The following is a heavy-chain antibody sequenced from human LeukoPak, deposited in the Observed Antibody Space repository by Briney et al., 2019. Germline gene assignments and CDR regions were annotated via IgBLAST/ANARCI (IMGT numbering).Heavy chain of an antibody. CDR1: GGTFINSA. CDR2: IIPILGIA. CDR3: ARVGDHDAFDI. V-gene: IGHV1-69*04. J-gene: IGHJ3*02. Sequence: SVKVSCKASGGTFINSAISWVRQAPGQGLEWTGRIIPILGIANYAQKFQGRVTITADKSTSTAYMELSSLRSEDTAVYYCARVGDHDAFDIWGQGTMVTVSS.